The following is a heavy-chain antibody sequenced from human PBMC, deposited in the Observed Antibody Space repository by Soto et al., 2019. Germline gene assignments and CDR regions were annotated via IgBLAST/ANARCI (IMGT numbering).Heavy chain of an antibody. CDR3: ARRVGSCSGTSCNGWFDP. D-gene: IGHD2-2*01. V-gene: IGHV4-34*01. J-gene: IGHJ5*02. Sequence: SETLSLTCAVYGGSFSGYYWRWIRQPPGKGLEWIGEINHSGSTYYNPSLMSRVTLSIDKSKNQFSLKPNSVTAADTAVYYCARRVGSCSGTSCNGWFDPWGQGTLVTVSS. CDR1: GGSFSGYY. CDR2: INHSGST.